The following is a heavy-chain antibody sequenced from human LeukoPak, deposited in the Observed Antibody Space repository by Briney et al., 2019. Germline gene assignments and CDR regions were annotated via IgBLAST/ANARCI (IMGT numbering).Heavy chain of an antibody. CDR1: GFTFSSYA. CDR2: ISGSIGTT. CDR3: AKDVRSGWLQAFDL. J-gene: IGHJ2*01. D-gene: IGHD5-12*01. V-gene: IGHV3-23*01. Sequence: GGSLRLSCAASGFTFSSYAMSWVRQAPGKGLEWVSAISGSIGTTYYADSVKGRFTISRDNSKNTLYLEMNSLRAEDTALYYCAKDVRSGWLQAFDLWGRGTLVTVSS.